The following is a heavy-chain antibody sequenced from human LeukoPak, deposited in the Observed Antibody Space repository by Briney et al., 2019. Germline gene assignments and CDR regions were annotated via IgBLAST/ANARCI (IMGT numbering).Heavy chain of an antibody. Sequence: GGSLRLSCAASGFTFISYAMSWVRQAPGKGLEWVSAISGSGGSTYYADSVKGRFTISRDDAKNTLYLQMNSLRAEDTAVYYCAKELYIVVGYWGQGTLVTVSS. CDR3: AKELYIVVGY. J-gene: IGHJ4*02. V-gene: IGHV3-23*01. CDR2: ISGSGGST. CDR1: GFTFISYA. D-gene: IGHD2-21*01.